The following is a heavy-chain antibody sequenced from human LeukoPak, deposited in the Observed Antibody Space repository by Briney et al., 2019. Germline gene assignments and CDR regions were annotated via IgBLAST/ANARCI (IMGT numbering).Heavy chain of an antibody. Sequence: PSETLSLTCAVSGGSISSSSYYWDWIRQPPGKCLEWIGNIYYGGNTFYNSSLESRVTISVDMSKNQFSLKVTSVTAADTAIYYCARHPYGLVREAYFDPSGQGTLVTVSS. J-gene: IGHJ5*02. D-gene: IGHD6-19*01. CDR2: IYYGGNT. CDR1: GGSISSSSYY. V-gene: IGHV4-39*01. CDR3: ARHPYGLVREAYFDP.